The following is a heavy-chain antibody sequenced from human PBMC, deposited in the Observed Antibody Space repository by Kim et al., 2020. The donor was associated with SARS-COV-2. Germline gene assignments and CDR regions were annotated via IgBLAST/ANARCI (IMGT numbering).Heavy chain of an antibody. CDR3: ARSSHYYGSGKWFDP. D-gene: IGHD3-10*01. Sequence: SETLSLTCAVYGGSFSGYYWSWIRQPPGKGLEWIGEINHSGSTNYNPSLKSRVTISVDTSKNQFSLKLSSVTAADTAVYYCARSSHYYGSGKWFDPWGQGTLVTVSS. J-gene: IGHJ5*02. CDR2: INHSGST. CDR1: GGSFSGYY. V-gene: IGHV4-34*01.